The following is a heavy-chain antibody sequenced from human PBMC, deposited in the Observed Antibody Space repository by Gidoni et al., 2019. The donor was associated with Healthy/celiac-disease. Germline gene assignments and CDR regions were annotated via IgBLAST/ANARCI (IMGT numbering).Heavy chain of an antibody. CDR3: ARGRNGYNWKDFDY. V-gene: IGHV4-34*01. Sequence: QVLLQQSGAGLLKPSETLSLTCAVYGGSLSGYYWSWIRQPPGKGLEWIGEINHSGSTNYNPSLKSRVTISVDTSKNQFSLKLSSVTAADTAVYYCARGRNGYNWKDFDYWGQGTLVTVSS. J-gene: IGHJ4*02. CDR1: GGSLSGYY. CDR2: INHSGST. D-gene: IGHD1-1*01.